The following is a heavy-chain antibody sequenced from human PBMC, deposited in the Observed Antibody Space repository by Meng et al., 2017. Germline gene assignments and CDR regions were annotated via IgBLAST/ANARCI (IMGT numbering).Heavy chain of an antibody. D-gene: IGHD5-12*01. J-gene: IGHJ5*02. Sequence: ASVKVSCKASGYTFTGYYMHWVRQAPGQGLEWMGRINPNSGGTNYAQKFQGRVTMTRDTSISTAYMGLSRLRSDDTAVYYCARDRRYSGYGPNWFDPWGQGTLVTVSS. CDR2: INPNSGGT. CDR3: ARDRRYSGYGPNWFDP. V-gene: IGHV1-2*06. CDR1: GYTFTGYY.